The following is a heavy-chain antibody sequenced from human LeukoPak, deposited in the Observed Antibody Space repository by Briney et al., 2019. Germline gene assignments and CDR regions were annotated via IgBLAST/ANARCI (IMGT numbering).Heavy chain of an antibody. Sequence: SETLSLTCAVHGGAFSGYYWCWIRQSPGKGLEWIGKIDQSGSTNDNPSLKSRVTISVDTSNNQFSLKLTSVTAGDTAVYYCARTLGYYYYYYAMDVWGQGTTVTVSS. CDR1: GGAFSGYY. CDR2: IDQSGST. V-gene: IGHV4-34*01. D-gene: IGHD3-16*01. CDR3: ARTLGYYYYYYAMDV. J-gene: IGHJ6*02.